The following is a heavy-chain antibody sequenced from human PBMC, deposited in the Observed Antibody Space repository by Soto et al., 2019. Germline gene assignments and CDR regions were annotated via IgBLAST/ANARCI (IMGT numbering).Heavy chain of an antibody. CDR3: ASTATTGRYYYYYGMDV. CDR2: ISSSGSTI. Sequence: PGGSLRLSCAASGFTFSSYEMNWVRQAPGKGLEWVSYISSSGSTIYYADSVKGRFTISRDNAKNSLYLQMNSLRAEDTAVYYCASTATTGRYYYYYGMDVWGQGTTVTVSS. V-gene: IGHV3-48*03. D-gene: IGHD4-4*01. J-gene: IGHJ6*02. CDR1: GFTFSSYE.